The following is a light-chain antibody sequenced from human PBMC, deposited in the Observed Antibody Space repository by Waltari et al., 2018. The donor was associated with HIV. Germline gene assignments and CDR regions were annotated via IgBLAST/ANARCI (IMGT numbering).Light chain of an antibody. CDR2: DVS. CDR3: SSYTSSSTNV. V-gene: IGLV2-14*03. J-gene: IGLJ1*01. CDR1: SSDVGGYNY. Sequence: QSALTQPASVSGSPGQSITISCTGTSSDVGGYNYVSWYQQHPGKVPKLMIYDVSNRPSGVAKRFSGSKSGNTASLTISGLQAEDEADYYCSSYTSSSTNVFGTGTKVTVL.